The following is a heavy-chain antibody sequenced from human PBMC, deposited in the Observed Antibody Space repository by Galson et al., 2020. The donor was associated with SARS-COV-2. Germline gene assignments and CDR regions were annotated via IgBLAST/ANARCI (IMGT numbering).Heavy chain of an antibody. CDR2: VYYTGNS. J-gene: IGHJ6*03. CDR3: ASWYCSSNTCYHMDV. V-gene: IGHV4-59*02. CDR1: GGSVSSYY. Sequence: SETLSLTCTVSGGSVSSYYWRWIRQPPGKGLEWIGYVYYTGNSAYSPSLKSRVTMSVDTSKNQFSLNLNSVTAADTAVYYCASWYCSSNTCYHMDVWGKGTTVSVSS. D-gene: IGHD2-2*01.